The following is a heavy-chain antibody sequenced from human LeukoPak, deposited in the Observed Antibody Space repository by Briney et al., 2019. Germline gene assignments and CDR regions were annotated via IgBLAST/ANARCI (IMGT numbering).Heavy chain of an antibody. CDR1: GFTFSSYS. CDR2: ISSSSSYI. D-gene: IGHD3-16*02. CDR3: ARGGMNDASYLHFDY. V-gene: IGHV3-21*01. J-gene: IGHJ4*02. Sequence: GGSLRLSCAASGFTFSSYSMNWVRRAPGKGLEWVSSISSSSSYIYYADSVKGRFTISRDNAKNSLYLQMNSLRAEDTAVYYCARGGMNDASYLHFDYWGQGTLVTVSS.